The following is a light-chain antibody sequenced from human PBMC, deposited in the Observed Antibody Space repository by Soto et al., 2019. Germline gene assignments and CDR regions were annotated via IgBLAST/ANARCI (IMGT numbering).Light chain of an antibody. Sequence: EIVMTQSPATLSVSPGERATLSCRASQSVSSNLAWYQLKPGQAPRLLIYGASTGATGIPARFSGSGSGTEFTLTISSLLAEEFAVYYCQQYNNWPLSFGGGTKVEIK. CDR1: QSVSSN. CDR3: QQYNNWPLS. J-gene: IGKJ4*01. CDR2: GAS. V-gene: IGKV3-15*01.